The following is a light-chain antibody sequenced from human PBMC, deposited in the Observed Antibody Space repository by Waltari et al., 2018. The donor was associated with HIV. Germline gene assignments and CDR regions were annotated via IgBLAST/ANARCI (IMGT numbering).Light chain of an antibody. CDR1: GFNIGSNA. J-gene: IGLJ2*01. CDR3: ATWDDTLQGRV. CDR2: SHN. V-gene: IGLV1-44*01. Sequence: QSVLTQPPSASGTPGQRVTISCFGSGFNIGSNAVTWYQQVPGTAPKLLIYSHNQRPTGVPDRFSGSMSGTSASLAISGLQSEDEATYYCATWDDTLQGRVFGGGTKLTVL.